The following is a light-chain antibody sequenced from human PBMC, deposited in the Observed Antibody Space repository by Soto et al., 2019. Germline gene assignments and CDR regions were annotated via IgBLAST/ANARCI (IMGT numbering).Light chain of an antibody. J-gene: IGKJ5*01. CDR3: QHYDSYPIT. Sequence: DIQMTQSPSSLSASVGDRVTITCRASQDISNNLAWFQQRPGKAPKRLIFGAYTLQGGVPSRFSGSRSGTDFTLTISGLQPEDCATYYCQHYDSYPITFGQGTRLEIQ. CDR2: GAY. V-gene: IGKV1-16*01. CDR1: QDISNN.